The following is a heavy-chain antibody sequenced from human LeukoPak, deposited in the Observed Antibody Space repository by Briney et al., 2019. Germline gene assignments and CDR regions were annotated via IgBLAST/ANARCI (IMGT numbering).Heavy chain of an antibody. CDR2: INRDGNNT. CDR3: ARDNAPQTYSSGWYDS. Sequence: GGSLRLSCAASGFSFRTHWMHWVRQASGTGLVWVSRINRDGNNTNYAESVKGRFTISRDNAKNTLYLQMNSLRAEDSAVYYCARDNAPQTYSSGWYDSWGQGALVTVSS. J-gene: IGHJ5*01. CDR1: GFSFRTHW. D-gene: IGHD6-19*01. V-gene: IGHV3-74*01.